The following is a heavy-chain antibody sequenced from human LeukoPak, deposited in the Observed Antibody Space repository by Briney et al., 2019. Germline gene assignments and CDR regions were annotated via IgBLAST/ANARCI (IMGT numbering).Heavy chain of an antibody. Sequence: GESLQISCKGAGYSFTSYWIGWVRQMPGKSLEWMVIIYPGDSDTRYSPSFQDQVTISADKSISTAYLQWSSLKASDTAMYYCARITMGTGDYWGQGTLVTVSS. V-gene: IGHV5-51*01. J-gene: IGHJ4*02. CDR1: GYSFTSYW. D-gene: IGHD3-3*01. CDR3: ARITMGTGDY. CDR2: IYPGDSDT.